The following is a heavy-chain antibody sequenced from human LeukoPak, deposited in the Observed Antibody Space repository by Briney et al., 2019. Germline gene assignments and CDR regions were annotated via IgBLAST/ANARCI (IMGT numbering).Heavy chain of an antibody. Sequence: ASVKVSCKASGYTFPVYEIYWVRQASGQGLECMGWMNPYSNSTDSAQKFQGRLTMTSDISISTAYMELSSLRPEDTAVYFCAIAKGKAGRYGMDVWGQGTTVIVSS. J-gene: IGHJ6*02. CDR2: MNPYSNST. CDR1: GYTFPVYE. V-gene: IGHV1-8*01. CDR3: AIAKGKAGRYGMDV.